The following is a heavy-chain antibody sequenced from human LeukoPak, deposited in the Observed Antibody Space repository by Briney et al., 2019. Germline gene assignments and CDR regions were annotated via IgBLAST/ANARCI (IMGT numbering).Heavy chain of an antibody. J-gene: IGHJ4*02. Sequence: GGSLKLSCAASGFTFSGSAMHWVRQASGKGLEWVGRIRSKANSYATAYAASVKGRFTISRDDSKNTACLQMNSLKTEDTAVYYCTRLYYDSSGYFGYWGQGTLVTVSS. CDR3: TRLYYDSSGYFGY. CDR1: GFTFSGSA. D-gene: IGHD3-22*01. V-gene: IGHV3-73*01. CDR2: IRSKANSYAT.